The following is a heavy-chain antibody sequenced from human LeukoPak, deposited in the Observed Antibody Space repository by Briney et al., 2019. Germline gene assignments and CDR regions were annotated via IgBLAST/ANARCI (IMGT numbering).Heavy chain of an antibody. J-gene: IGHJ4*02. CDR3: ARDREGSDDFWSGYYIDY. Sequence: PGGSLRLSCAASGFTFSDYYMSWICQAPGKGLEWVSYISSSGSTIYYADSVKGRFTISRDNAKNSLYLQMNSLRAEDTAVYYCARDREGSDDFWSGYYIDYWGQGTLVTVSS. CDR2: ISSSGSTI. CDR1: GFTFSDYY. D-gene: IGHD3-3*01. V-gene: IGHV3-11*01.